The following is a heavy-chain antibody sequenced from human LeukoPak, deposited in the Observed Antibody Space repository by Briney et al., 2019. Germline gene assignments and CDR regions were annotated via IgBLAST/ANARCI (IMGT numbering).Heavy chain of an antibody. Sequence: GASVKVSCKVSGYTLINLSMHWVRQAPGKGLEWMGSSDPHQTNYARNFQGRLTMTEDTSADTAYMELSSLGSEDTAVYYCASILYGYGLDVWGKGTTVTVSS. CDR3: ASILYGYGLDV. D-gene: IGHD2/OR15-2a*01. CDR2: SDPHQT. V-gene: IGHV1-24*01. CDR1: GYTLINLS. J-gene: IGHJ6*04.